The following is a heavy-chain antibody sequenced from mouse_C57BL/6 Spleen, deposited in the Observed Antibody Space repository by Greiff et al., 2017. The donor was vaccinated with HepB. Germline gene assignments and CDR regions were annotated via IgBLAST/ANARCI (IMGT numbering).Heavy chain of an antibody. V-gene: IGHV7-3*01. D-gene: IGHD2-4*01. Sequence: DVKLQESGGGLVQPGGSLSLSCAASGFTFTDYYMSWVRQPPGKALEWLGFIRNKANGYTTEYSASVKGRFTISRDNSQSILYLQMNALRAEDSATYYCARYGLQGAMDYWGQGTSVTVSS. CDR3: ARYGLQGAMDY. CDR2: IRNKANGYTT. CDR1: GFTFTDYY. J-gene: IGHJ4*01.